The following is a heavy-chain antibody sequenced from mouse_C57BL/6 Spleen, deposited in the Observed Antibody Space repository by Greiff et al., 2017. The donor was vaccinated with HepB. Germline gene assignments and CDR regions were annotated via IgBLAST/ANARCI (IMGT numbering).Heavy chain of an antibody. V-gene: IGHV1-82*01. J-gene: IGHJ3*01. D-gene: IGHD2-2*01. Sequence: QVQLQHSGPELVKPGASVKISCKASGYAFSSSWMNWVKQRPGKGLEWIGRIYPGDGDTNYNGKFKGKATLTADKSSSTAYMQLSSLTSEDSAVYFCARPSTMVTGGFAYWGQGTLVTVSA. CDR1: GYAFSSSW. CDR2: IYPGDGDT. CDR3: ARPSTMVTGGFAY.